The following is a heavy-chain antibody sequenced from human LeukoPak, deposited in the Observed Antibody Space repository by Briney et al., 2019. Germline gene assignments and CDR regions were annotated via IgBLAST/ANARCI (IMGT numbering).Heavy chain of an antibody. CDR3: TRLSGDTSTSYYFYGLDV. J-gene: IGHJ6*02. CDR1: GFTFSGSA. V-gene: IGHV3-73*01. Sequence: QAGGSLKLSCAASGFTFSGSAIHWVCQSSGKGLEWIGRIRGRPNSCATAYAESVKGRFAVSRDDSKNTAHLQMDSLKTEDTAVYYCTRLSGDTSTSYYFYGLDVWGQGTTVTVSS. D-gene: IGHD6-13*01. CDR2: IRGRPNSCAT.